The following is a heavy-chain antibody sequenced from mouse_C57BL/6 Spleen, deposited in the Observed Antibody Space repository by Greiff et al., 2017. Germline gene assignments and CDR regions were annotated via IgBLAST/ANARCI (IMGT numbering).Heavy chain of an antibody. CDR2: INPNNGGT. D-gene: IGHD2-3*01. J-gene: IGHJ3*01. CDR1: GYTFTDYN. V-gene: IGHV1-18*01. Sequence: EVQLQQSGPELVKPGASVKIPCKASGYTFTDYNMDWVKQSHGKSLEWIGDINPNNGGTIYNQKFKGKATLTVDKSSSTAYMELRSLTSEDTAVYYSARGGGDGYYAWFAYWGQGTLGTVS. CDR3: ARGGGDGYYAWFAY.